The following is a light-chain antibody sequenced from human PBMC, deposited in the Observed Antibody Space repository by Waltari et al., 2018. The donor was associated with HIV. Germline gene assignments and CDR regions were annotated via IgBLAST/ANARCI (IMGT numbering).Light chain of an antibody. CDR3: KVWDTSGDFWE. V-gene: IGLV3-21*02. CDR1: NIGSKR. Sequence: SYLLTQAPSVSVAPGQTARITCGGDNIGSKRVHWYQQRPGQAPLLVVYDDSDRPSGIPERISGSNSGNTATLTINRVEGGDEADYYCKVWDTSGDFWEFGGGTKLTVL. J-gene: IGLJ3*02. CDR2: DDS.